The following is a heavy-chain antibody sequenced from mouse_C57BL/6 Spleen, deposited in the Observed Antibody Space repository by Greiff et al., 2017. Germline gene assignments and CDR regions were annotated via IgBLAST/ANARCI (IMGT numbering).Heavy chain of an antibody. CDR2: IHPSDSDT. V-gene: IGHV1-74*01. Sequence: QVQMQQPGAELVKPGASVKVSCKPFAYPFTSYWRHWVKQRPGQGLEWIGRIHPSDSDTNYNQKFKGKATLTVDKSSSTAYMQLSSLTSEDSAVYYCATIYYGNYVHFDYWGQGTTLTGSS. J-gene: IGHJ2*01. D-gene: IGHD2-1*01. CDR3: ATIYYGNYVHFDY. CDR1: AYPFTSYW.